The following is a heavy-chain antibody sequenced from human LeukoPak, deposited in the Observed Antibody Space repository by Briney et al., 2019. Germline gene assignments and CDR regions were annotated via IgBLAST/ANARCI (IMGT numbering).Heavy chain of an antibody. V-gene: IGHV3-30*18. CDR2: ISYDGSNK. D-gene: IGHD3-22*01. CDR3: AKDGSSGYYPYAFDI. Sequence: PGRSLRLSCAASGFTFSSYGMNWVRQAPGKGLEWVAVISYDGSNKYYADSVKGRFTISRDNSKNMLYLQMNSLRAEDTAVYYCAKDGSSGYYPYAFDIWGQGTKVTVSS. CDR1: GFTFSSYG. J-gene: IGHJ3*02.